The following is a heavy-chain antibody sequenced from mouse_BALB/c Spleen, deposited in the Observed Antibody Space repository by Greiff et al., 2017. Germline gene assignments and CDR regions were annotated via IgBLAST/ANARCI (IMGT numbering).Heavy chain of an antibody. V-gene: IGHV14-4*02. CDR1: GFNIKDYY. CDR3: ARSYDYGGLSWFAD. D-gene: IGHD2-4*01. J-gene: IGHJ3*01. CDR2: IDPENGDT. Sequence: VQLQQSGAELVMSGASVKLSCTASGFNIKDYYMHWVKQRPEQGLEWIGWIDPENGDTEYAPKFQGKATMTADTSSNTAYLQLSSLTSEDTAVYYCARSYDYGGLSWFADWGQGTLVTVSA.